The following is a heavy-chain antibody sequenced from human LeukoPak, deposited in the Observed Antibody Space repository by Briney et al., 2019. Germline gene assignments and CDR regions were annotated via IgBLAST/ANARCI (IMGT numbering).Heavy chain of an antibody. CDR2: INPNSGGT. V-gene: IGHV1-2*02. J-gene: IGHJ6*02. CDR3: ARDCTGYSSSWSHYYYGMDV. CDR1: GYTFTGYY. D-gene: IGHD6-13*01. Sequence: ASVTVSCKASGYTFTGYYMHWVRQAPGQGLEWMGWINPNSGGTNYAQKFQGRVTMTRDTSISTAYMELSRLRSDDTAVYYCARDCTGYSSSWSHYYYGMDVWGQGTTVTVSS.